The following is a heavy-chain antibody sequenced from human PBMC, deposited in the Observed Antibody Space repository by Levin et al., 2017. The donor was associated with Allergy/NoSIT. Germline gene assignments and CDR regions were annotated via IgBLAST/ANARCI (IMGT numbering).Heavy chain of an antibody. CDR1: GFTFSSYA. CDR2: ISYDGSNK. CDR3: ARESGYSYGHRVGYFDY. V-gene: IGHV3-30-3*01. J-gene: IGHJ4*02. D-gene: IGHD5-18*01. Sequence: GGSLRLSCAASGFTFSSYAMHWVRQAPGKGLEWVAVISYDGSNKYYADSVKGRFTISRDNSKNTLYLQMNSLRAEDTAVYYCARESGYSYGHRVGYFDYWGQGTLVTVSS.